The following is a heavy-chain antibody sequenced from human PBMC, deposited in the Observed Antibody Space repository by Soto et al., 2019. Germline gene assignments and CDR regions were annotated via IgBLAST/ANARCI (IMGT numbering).Heavy chain of an antibody. CDR3: ARHVRIAAAGSYYYGMDV. J-gene: IGHJ6*02. D-gene: IGHD6-13*01. CDR1: GYSFTSYW. Sequence: LGESLKISCKGSGYSFTSYWIGWVRQMPGKGLEWMGIIYPGDSDTRYSPSFQGQVTISADKSISTAYLQWSSLKASDTAMYYCARHVRIAAAGSYYYGMDVWGQGTTVTV. CDR2: IYPGDSDT. V-gene: IGHV5-51*01.